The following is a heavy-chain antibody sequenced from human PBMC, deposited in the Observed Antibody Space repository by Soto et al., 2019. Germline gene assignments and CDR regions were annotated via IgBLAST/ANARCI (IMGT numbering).Heavy chain of an antibody. CDR2: VYFSGNT. D-gene: IGHD6-25*01. CDR1: GGSLSSYY. CDR3: GSVRPSGYVLS. V-gene: IGHV4-59*01. Sequence: SETLSLTCTVSGGSLSSYYWTWIRQSPGKGLEWIGYVYFSGNTNYSPSLKSRVTISIDTSKNQFSLRLAPVTAADTAFYYCGSVRPSGYVLSWGQGTLVTVSS. J-gene: IGHJ5*02.